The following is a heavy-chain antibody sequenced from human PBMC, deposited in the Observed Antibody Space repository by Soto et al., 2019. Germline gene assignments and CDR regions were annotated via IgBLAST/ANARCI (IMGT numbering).Heavy chain of an antibody. CDR2: ISYDGSNK. CDR3: AKVITIFGDWSPSPEFDY. Sequence: GGSLRLSCAASGFTFSSYGMHWVRQAPGKGLEWVAVISYDGSNKYYADSVKGRFTISRDNSKNTLYLQMNSLRAEDTAVYYCAKVITIFGDWSPSPEFDYWGQGTLVTVSS. V-gene: IGHV3-30*18. D-gene: IGHD3-3*01. J-gene: IGHJ4*02. CDR1: GFTFSSYG.